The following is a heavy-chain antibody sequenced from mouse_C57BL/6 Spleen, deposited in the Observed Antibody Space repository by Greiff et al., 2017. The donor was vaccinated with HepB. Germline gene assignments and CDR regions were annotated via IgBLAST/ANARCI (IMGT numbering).Heavy chain of an antibody. CDR2: INPGSGGT. D-gene: IGHD2-5*01. Sequence: QVQLQQSGAELVRPGTSVKVSCKASGYAFTNYLIEWVKQRPGQGLEWIGVINPGSGGTNYNEKFKGKATLTADKSSSTAYMQLSSLTSEDSAVYFCAKSYYSNYGSMDYWGQGTSVTVSS. J-gene: IGHJ4*01. CDR3: AKSYYSNYGSMDY. V-gene: IGHV1-54*01. CDR1: GYAFTNYL.